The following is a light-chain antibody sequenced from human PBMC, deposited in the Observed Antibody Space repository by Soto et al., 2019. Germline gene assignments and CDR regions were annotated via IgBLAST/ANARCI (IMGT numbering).Light chain of an antibody. V-gene: IGKV3-15*01. Sequence: DIGMTQSPATLSVAPGERVTFACRASQGVSRKLAWYQHKPGQAHTLLISGASTGATGIPARLSGSGSGTEFTLNISSLQSEDCAIYYCQQYHTWPITFGRGTKVDIK. J-gene: IGKJ4*01. CDR1: QGVSRK. CDR2: GAS. CDR3: QQYHTWPIT.